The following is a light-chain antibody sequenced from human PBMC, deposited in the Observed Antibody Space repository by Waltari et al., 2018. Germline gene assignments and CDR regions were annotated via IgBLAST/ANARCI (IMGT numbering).Light chain of an antibody. CDR3: QAWDSSTVV. J-gene: IGLJ3*02. Sequence: SYELTQPPSVSVSPGQTASITCSGDKLGDKYTCWYQQKPGQSPVLVIIQDIKRPSGIPERFSGSNSGNTATLTISGTQPMDEADYYCQAWDSSTVVFGGGTKLTVL. CDR1: KLGDKY. CDR2: QDI. V-gene: IGLV3-1*01.